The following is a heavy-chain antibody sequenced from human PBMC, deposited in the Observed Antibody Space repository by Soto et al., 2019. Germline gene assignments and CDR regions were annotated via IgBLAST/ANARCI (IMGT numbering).Heavy chain of an antibody. CDR1: GFTFSSYA. V-gene: IGHV3-30-3*01. D-gene: IGHD3-10*01. J-gene: IGHJ3*02. Sequence: GGSLRLSCAASGFTFSSYAMHWVRQAPGKGLEWVAVISYDGSNKYYADSVKGRFTISRDNSKNTLYLQMNSLRAEDTAVYYFATEFGAALDMGGQGTMETISS. CDR3: ATEFGAALDM. CDR2: ISYDGSNK.